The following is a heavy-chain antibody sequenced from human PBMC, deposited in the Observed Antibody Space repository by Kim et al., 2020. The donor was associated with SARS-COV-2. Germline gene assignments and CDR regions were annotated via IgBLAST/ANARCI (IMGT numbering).Heavy chain of an antibody. CDR3: AKGPKHSGGWSDERD. Sequence: GGSLRLSCAVSGFTFNSYAMSWVRQGPGEGLEWVSSISGSGGKTYYADSVKGRFTISRDNSKSTVYLQMNSLRAEDTAMYFCAKGPKHSGGWSDERDWGQGTLVTVSS. CDR1: GFTFNSYA. CDR2: ISGSGGKT. D-gene: IGHD2-15*01. V-gene: IGHV3-23*01. J-gene: IGHJ4*02.